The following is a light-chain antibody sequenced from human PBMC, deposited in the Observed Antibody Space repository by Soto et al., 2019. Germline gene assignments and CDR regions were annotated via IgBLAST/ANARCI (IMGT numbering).Light chain of an antibody. CDR2: DAS. Sequence: EIVMTQSPATLSLSPGERATLSCRASQSVGKYLVWYQQKPGQAPRLLIYDASNRATGIPARFSGSGSGTDFTLTISSPEPEDFAVYYCQQRGNRPPWTFGQGTKVDIK. J-gene: IGKJ1*01. CDR3: QQRGNRPPWT. V-gene: IGKV3-11*01. CDR1: QSVGKY.